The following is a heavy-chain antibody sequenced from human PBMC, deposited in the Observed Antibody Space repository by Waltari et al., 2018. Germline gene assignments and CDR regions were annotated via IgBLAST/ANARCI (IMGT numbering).Heavy chain of an antibody. V-gene: IGHV4-59*11. Sequence: QVPLQVSGPGLVKPSETLSLTCTVSGGSISSHYWSWLRQPPGKGLEWIGYIYYSGSTNYNPSLKSRVTISVDTSKNQFSLKLSSVTAADTAVYYCASSPQRSGWRGRDYFDYWGQGTLVTVSS. CDR1: GGSISSHY. J-gene: IGHJ4*02. D-gene: IGHD6-19*01. CDR2: IYYSGST. CDR3: ASSPQRSGWRGRDYFDY.